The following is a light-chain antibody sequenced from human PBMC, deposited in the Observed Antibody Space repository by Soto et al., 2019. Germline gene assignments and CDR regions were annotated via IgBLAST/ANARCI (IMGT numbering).Light chain of an antibody. J-gene: IGLJ3*02. CDR3: CSYAGSYTWV. Sequence: QSALTQPRSVSGSPGQSVTISCTGTSSDVGGYNYVSWYQQHPGKAPKLMIYDVNQRPSRVPDRFSGSKSANTASLTISGLQAEDEADYYCCSYAGSYTWVFGGGTQLTVL. V-gene: IGLV2-11*01. CDR2: DVN. CDR1: SSDVGGYNY.